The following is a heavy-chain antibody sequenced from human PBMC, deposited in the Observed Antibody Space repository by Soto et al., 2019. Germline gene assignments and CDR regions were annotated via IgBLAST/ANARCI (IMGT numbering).Heavy chain of an antibody. D-gene: IGHD3-10*01. J-gene: IGHJ4*02. Sequence: QITLKESGPTLVKPTQTLTLTSTFSGFSLSTSGVGVGWIRQPPGKALEWLALIYWDDDKRYSPSLKSRLTITKDTSKNQVVLTMTNMNPVDTATYYSAHTLWFGESIPPYFDYWGQGTLVTVSS. V-gene: IGHV2-5*02. CDR1: GFSLSTSGVG. CDR2: IYWDDDK. CDR3: AHTLWFGESIPPYFDY.